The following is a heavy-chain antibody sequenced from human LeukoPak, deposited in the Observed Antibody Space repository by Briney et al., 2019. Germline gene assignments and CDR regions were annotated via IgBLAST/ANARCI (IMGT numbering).Heavy chain of an antibody. D-gene: IGHD5-18*01. J-gene: IGHJ4*02. CDR2: ISGSAHKI. CDR1: GFTFSDYA. CDR3: AGRPTGYSSGYVY. V-gene: IGHV3-23*01. Sequence: GGSLRLSCVVSGFTFSDYAMSWVRQAPEKGRDWVLVISGSAHKIRYADSVKGRFTISRDNSENTVYLQMNNLRAEDTALYYCAGRPTGYSSGYVYWGQGALVTVSS.